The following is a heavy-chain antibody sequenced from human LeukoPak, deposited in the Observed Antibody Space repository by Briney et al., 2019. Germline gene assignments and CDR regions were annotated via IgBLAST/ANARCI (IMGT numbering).Heavy chain of an antibody. V-gene: IGHV3-21*01. Sequence: PGGSLRLSCAASGFTFSSYSMNWVRQAPGKGLEWVPSISSSSSYIYYADSVKGRFTISRDNAKNSLYLQMNSLRAEDTAVYYCARDDYCSGGSCYGMDVWGQGTTVTVSS. CDR3: ARDDYCSGGSCYGMDV. J-gene: IGHJ6*02. CDR1: GFTFSSYS. D-gene: IGHD2-15*01. CDR2: ISSSSSYI.